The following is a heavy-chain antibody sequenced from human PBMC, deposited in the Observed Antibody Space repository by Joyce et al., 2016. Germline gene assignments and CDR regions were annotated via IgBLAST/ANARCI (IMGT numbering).Heavy chain of an antibody. J-gene: IGHJ4*02. CDR2: ITPIFATA. Sequence: QMQLVQSGAEVKKPGSSVKVSCKALGGTRSGYAGSWVRQAPGQGLEGMEGITPIFATAKYAQKFQARVTITADKSTNTAYMELSSLRYEDTAIYYCARLRQTGNINDYWGQGTLVTVSS. V-gene: IGHV1-69*06. CDR3: ARLRQTGNINDY. CDR1: GGTRSGYA. D-gene: IGHD1-14*01.